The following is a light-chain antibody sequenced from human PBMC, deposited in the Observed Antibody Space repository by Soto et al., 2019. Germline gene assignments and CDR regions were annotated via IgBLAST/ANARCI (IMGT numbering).Light chain of an antibody. CDR2: GAS. CDR1: QSVGNN. V-gene: IGKV3-20*01. CDR3: QQYGSSPRT. J-gene: IGKJ1*01. Sequence: EIVLTQSPATLSLSPGERATLSCRASQSVGNNLAWYQQKPGQAPRLLIHGASSRATGIPDRFSGSGSGTDFTLTISRLEPEDFAVYYCQQYGSSPRTFGQGTKVDIK.